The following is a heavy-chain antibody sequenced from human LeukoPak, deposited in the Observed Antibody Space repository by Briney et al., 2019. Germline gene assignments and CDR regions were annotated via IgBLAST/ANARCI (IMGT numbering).Heavy chain of an antibody. Sequence: PGGSLRLSCAASGFTVSSNYMSWVRQAPGKGLEWVSVIYSGGSTYYADSVKGRFTISRHNSKNTLYLQMNSLRAEDTAVYYCASARVDTAMFSVYWGQGTLVTVSS. J-gene: IGHJ4*02. D-gene: IGHD5-18*01. CDR1: GFTVSSNY. CDR2: IYSGGST. V-gene: IGHV3-53*04. CDR3: ASARVDTAMFSVY.